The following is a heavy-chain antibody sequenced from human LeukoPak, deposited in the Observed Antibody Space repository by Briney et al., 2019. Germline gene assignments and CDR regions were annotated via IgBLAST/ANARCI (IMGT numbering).Heavy chain of an antibody. J-gene: IGHJ5*02. V-gene: IGHV4-34*01. D-gene: IGHD1/OR15-1a*01. CDR3: ARDLTRSWFDP. CDR1: GGSFSGYY. Sequence: PSETLSLTCAVYGGSFSGYYWSWIRQPPGKGLEWIGEINHSGSTNYNPSLKSRVTISVDTSKNRFSLKLSSVTAADTAVYYCARDLTRSWFDPWGQGTLVTVSS. CDR2: INHSGST.